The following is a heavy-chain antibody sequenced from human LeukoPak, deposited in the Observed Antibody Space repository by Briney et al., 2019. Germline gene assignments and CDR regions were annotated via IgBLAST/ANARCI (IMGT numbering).Heavy chain of an antibody. V-gene: IGHV4-59*01. CDR3: ARAQGQWIQLPAYYYMDV. CDR2: TYYSGST. J-gene: IGHJ6*03. D-gene: IGHD5-18*01. CDR1: GGSISSYY. Sequence: SETLSLTCTVSGGSISSYYWSWIRQSPGKGLEWIGYTYYSGSTNYNPSLKSRVTISVDTSKNQFSLKLSSVTAADTAVYYCARAQGQWIQLPAYYYMDVWGKGTTVTISS.